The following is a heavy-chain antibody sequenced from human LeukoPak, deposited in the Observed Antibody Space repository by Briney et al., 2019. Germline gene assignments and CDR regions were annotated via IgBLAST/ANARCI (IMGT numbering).Heavy chain of an antibody. D-gene: IGHD3-22*01. J-gene: IGHJ1*01. CDR1: GYTFTSYG. V-gene: IGHV1-46*01. CDR2: INPSGGST. CDR3: ARGNQDYYDSSGYWPMNR. Sequence: ASVKVSCKASGYTFTSYGISWVRQAPGQGLEWMGIINPSGGSTSYAQKFQGRVTMTRDTSTSTVYMELSSLRSEDTAVYYCARGNQDYYDSSGYWPMNRWGQGTLVTVSS.